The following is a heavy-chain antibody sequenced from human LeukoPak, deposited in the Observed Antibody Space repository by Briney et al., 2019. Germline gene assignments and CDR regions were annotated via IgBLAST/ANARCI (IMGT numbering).Heavy chain of an antibody. V-gene: IGHV3-15*01. J-gene: IGHJ4*02. CDR1: GFTFSNAW. Sequence: GGSLRLSCAASGFTFSNAWMSWVRQAPGKGLEWVGRIKSKTDGGTTDYAAPVKGRFTISRDDSKNTLHMQMNSLKTEDTAVYYCTTDSTSDLPVGYWGQGTLVTVSS. CDR2: IKSKTDGGTT. D-gene: IGHD2-2*01. CDR3: TTDSTSDLPVGY.